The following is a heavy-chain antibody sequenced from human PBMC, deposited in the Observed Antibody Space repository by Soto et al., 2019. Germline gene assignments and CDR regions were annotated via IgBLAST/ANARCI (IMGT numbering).Heavy chain of an antibody. CDR3: AKDHPTYYCDSSGYQDY. V-gene: IGHV3-23*01. D-gene: IGHD3-22*01. Sequence: GGSLRLSCAASGFTFSSYAMSWVRPAPGEGLEWVSAISGSGGSTYYADSVKGRFTISRDNSKNTLYLQMNSLRAEDTAVYYCAKDHPTYYCDSSGYQDYWGQGTLVTVSS. CDR1: GFTFSSYA. CDR2: ISGSGGST. J-gene: IGHJ4*02.